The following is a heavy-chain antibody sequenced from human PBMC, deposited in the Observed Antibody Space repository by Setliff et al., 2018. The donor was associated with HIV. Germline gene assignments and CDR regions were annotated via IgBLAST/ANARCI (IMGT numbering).Heavy chain of an antibody. J-gene: IGHJ5*02. Sequence: SETLSLTCTVSGDSISSTTFYWVWIRQPPGKGLEWIGIINYSGTTYYNPSLKSRVTISVATSKNQFSLRLSSVTAADTAVYYCARHSGSGYYLIDPWGQGTLVTAPQ. CDR2: INYSGTT. CDR1: GDSISSTTFY. D-gene: IGHD3-22*01. CDR3: ARHSGSGYYLIDP. V-gene: IGHV4-39*01.